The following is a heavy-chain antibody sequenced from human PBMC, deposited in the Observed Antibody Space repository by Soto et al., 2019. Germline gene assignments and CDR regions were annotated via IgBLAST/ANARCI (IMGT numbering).Heavy chain of an antibody. CDR3: VKGRAAPGGWNYFDC. V-gene: IGHV3-23*01. CDR2: ISGTGDAT. Sequence: EVQLLESGGDLVQPGGSLRLSCAASGFTFSTYAMSWVRQAPGKGLEWVSSISGTGDATYHADSVKGRFTISRDNSKNTLYLPMNSLRAEDTAVYYCVKGRAAPGGWNYFDCWGQGTLVAVSS. CDR1: GFTFSTYA. J-gene: IGHJ4*02. D-gene: IGHD6-13*01.